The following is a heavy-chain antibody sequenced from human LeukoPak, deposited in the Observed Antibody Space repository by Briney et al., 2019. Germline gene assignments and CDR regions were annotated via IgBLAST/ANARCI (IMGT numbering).Heavy chain of an antibody. CDR1: GYTFTVYF. D-gene: IGHD3-16*01. CDR3: ATLGGHSLAAQNGY. CDR2: MNPDNGGA. Sequence: ASVKVSCKASGYTFTVYFMHWVRQAPGQGLEWMGLMNPDNGGAHYAQKFQGRVTMTRDSSINTAYMELSRLTSDDTAVYYCATLGGHSLAAQNGYWGQGTLVTVSS. J-gene: IGHJ4*02. V-gene: IGHV1-2*02.